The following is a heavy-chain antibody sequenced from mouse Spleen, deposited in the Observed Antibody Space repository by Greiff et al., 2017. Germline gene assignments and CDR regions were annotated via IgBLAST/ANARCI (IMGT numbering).Heavy chain of an antibody. J-gene: IGHJ4*01. V-gene: IGHV1-42*01. Sequence: VQLQQSGPELVKPGASVKISCKASGYSFTGYYMNWVKQSPEKSLEWIGEINPSTGGTTYNQKFKAKATLTVDKSSSTAYMQLKSLTSEDSAVYYCARGYYGYDAMDYWGQGTSVTVSS. CDR3: ARGYYGYDAMDY. CDR1: GYSFTGYY. CDR2: INPSTGGT. D-gene: IGHD1-2*01.